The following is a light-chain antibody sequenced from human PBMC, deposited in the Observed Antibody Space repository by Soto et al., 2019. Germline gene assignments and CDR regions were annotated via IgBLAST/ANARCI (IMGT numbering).Light chain of an antibody. CDR1: QSLVHIDGIAY. J-gene: IGKJ5*01. CDR2: KVS. CDR3: MQGTYWPIT. V-gene: IGKV2-30*02. Sequence: DVVMTQSPLSLPVTLGQPASISCRSNQSLVHIDGIAYFSWFQQRPGRSPRRLIYKVSNRDSGVPARFSGSGSGTDFALKISRVEAEDVGVYYCMQGTYWPITFGKGTRLEIK.